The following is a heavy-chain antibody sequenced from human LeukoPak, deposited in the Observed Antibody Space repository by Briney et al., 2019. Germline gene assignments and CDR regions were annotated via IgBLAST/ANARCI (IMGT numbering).Heavy chain of an antibody. CDR1: GFNFTNYA. V-gene: IGHV3-23*01. CDR2: INAGGDRG. CDR3: VKDGSRHGRSYLDV. D-gene: IGHD6-13*01. Sequence: GGSLRLSCKASGFNFTNYAMNWVRQAPGKGLGWVSVINAGGDRGYNADSVKGRFTISRDNSRTTLFLQMDGLRADDTALYYCVKDGSRHGRSYLDVWGKGTTVTVSS. J-gene: IGHJ6*03.